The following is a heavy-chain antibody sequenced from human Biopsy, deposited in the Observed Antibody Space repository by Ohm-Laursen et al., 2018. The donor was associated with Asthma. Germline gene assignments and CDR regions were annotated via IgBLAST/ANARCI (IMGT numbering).Heavy chain of an antibody. V-gene: IGHV3-21*01. CDR2: VNYGTTDM. D-gene: IGHD3-22*01. J-gene: IGHJ4*02. CDR1: GSTFSSSN. CDR3: ARGDSSNWSHYYFDY. Sequence: SLRLSCSASGSTFSSSNMNWVRQAPGKGLEWVASVNYGTTDMYYADSVKGRFTVSRDNARNTLFLQMHSLRPEDTAVYYCARGDSSNWSHYYFDYWGQGTLVTVSS.